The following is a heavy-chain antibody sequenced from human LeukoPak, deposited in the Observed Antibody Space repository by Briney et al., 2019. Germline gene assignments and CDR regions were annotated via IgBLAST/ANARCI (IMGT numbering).Heavy chain of an antibody. D-gene: IGHD2-2*01. V-gene: IGHV3-21*01. J-gene: IGHJ6*03. CDR3: AGVVPAADYYYYYMDV. CDR2: ISSSSYI. CDR1: GFTFSSYS. Sequence: GRSLRLSCAASGFTFSSYSMNCVRQAPGKGLECVSSISSSSYIYYADAVKGLFTISRDNAKNSLYLQMNSLRAEDTAVYYCAGVVPAADYYYYYMDVWGKGTTVTVSS.